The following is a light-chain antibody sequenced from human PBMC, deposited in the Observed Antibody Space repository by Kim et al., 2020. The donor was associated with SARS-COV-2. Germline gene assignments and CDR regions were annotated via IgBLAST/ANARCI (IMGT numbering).Light chain of an antibody. V-gene: IGKV3-11*01. CDR2: DAS. CDR1: QSVSSY. J-gene: IGKJ1*01. Sequence: EIVLTQSPATLSLSPGERATLSCRASQSVSSYLAWYQHKPGQAPRLLIYDASKRVTGIPARFSGSGFGTDFTLTISSLEPEDFAVYYCQQRNNWATFGQGTKVEI. CDR3: QQRNNWAT.